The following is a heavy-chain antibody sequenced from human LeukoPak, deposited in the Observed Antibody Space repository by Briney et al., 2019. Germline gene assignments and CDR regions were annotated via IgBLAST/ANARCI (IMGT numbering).Heavy chain of an antibody. CDR1: GYTFFTYG. J-gene: IGHJ4*02. CDR3: ARAPSQRNTWGGNSEPLDY. D-gene: IGHD1-14*01. Sequence: ASVNVSCKASGYTFFTYGITWVRQAPGQGLEWMGWISAYIGNTNYAQRFQGRVTMTTDTSTSTAYMELRSLRSDDTAVYYCARAPSQRNTWGGNSEPLDYWGQGTLVTVSS. CDR2: ISAYIGNT. V-gene: IGHV1-18*01.